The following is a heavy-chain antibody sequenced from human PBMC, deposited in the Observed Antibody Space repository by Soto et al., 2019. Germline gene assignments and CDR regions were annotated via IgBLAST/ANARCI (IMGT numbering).Heavy chain of an antibody. V-gene: IGHV4-59*01. CDR3: ARVDTAMVGTPYYYYGMDV. Sequence: SETLSLTCTVSGGSISSYYWSWIRQPPGKGLEWIGYIYYSGSTNYNPSLKSRVTISVDTSKNQFSLKLSSVTAADTAVYYCARVDTAMVGTPYYYYGMDVWGQGTTVTVSS. D-gene: IGHD5-18*01. J-gene: IGHJ6*02. CDR2: IYYSGST. CDR1: GGSISSYY.